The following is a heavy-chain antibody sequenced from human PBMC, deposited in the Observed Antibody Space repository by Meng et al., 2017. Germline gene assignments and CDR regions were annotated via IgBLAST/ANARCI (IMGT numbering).Heavy chain of an antibody. V-gene: IGHV3-43D*03. CDR1: GFTFDDYA. Sequence: GESLKISCAASGFTFDDYAMHWVRQAPGKGLEWVSLISWDGGSTYYADSVKGRFTISRDNSKNSLYLQMNSLRAEDTALYYCAKDGYRDYYGMDVWGQGTTVTVSS. CDR2: ISWDGGST. D-gene: IGHD6-25*01. CDR3: AKDGYRDYYGMDV. J-gene: IGHJ6*02.